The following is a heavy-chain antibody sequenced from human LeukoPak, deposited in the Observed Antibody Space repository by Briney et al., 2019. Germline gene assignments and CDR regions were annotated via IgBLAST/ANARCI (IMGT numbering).Heavy chain of an antibody. CDR1: GFTFSSYG. J-gene: IGHJ4*02. CDR3: AKNGNSSGWYLDY. CDR2: ISYDGSNK. Sequence: PGGSLRLSCAASGFTFSSYGMHWVRQAPGKGLEWVAVISYDGSNKYYADSVKGRFTISRDNSKNTLYLQMNSLRAEDTAVYYCAKNGNSSGWYLDYWGQGTLVTVSS. D-gene: IGHD6-19*01. V-gene: IGHV3-30*18.